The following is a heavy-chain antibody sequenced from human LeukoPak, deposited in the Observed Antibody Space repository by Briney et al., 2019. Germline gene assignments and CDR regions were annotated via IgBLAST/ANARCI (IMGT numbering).Heavy chain of an antibody. CDR2: MNPNSGNT. CDR3: ARDTLQRGSSWIGYYYYYMDV. Sequence: ASVKVSCKASGYTFTSYDINWVRQATGQGLEWMGWMNPNSGNTGYAQKFQGRVTITRNTSISTAYMELSSLRSEDTAVYYCARDTLQRGSSWIGYYYYYMDVWGKGTTVTVSS. V-gene: IGHV1-8*03. J-gene: IGHJ6*03. D-gene: IGHD6-13*01. CDR1: GYTFTSYD.